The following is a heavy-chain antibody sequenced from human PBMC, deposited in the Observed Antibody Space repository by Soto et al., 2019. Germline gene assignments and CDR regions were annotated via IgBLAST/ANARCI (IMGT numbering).Heavy chain of an antibody. CDR3: AKDYCSGGSSYQTDY. CDR2: ISGSGGST. D-gene: IGHD2-15*01. Sequence: GGSLRLSCAASGFTFSSYAMSWVRQAPGKGLEWVSDISGSGGSTYYADSVKGRFTISRDNSKNTLYLQMNSLRAEDTAVYYCAKDYCSGGSSYQTDYWGQGTLVTLSS. J-gene: IGHJ4*02. CDR1: GFTFSSYA. V-gene: IGHV3-23*01.